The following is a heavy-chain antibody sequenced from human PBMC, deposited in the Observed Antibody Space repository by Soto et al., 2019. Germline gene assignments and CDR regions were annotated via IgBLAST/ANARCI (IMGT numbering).Heavy chain of an antibody. J-gene: IGHJ4*02. CDR3: VRIEMASIK. V-gene: IGHV4-31*02. CDR1: GASIRSDGYY. Sequence: TLSLTCRVSGASIRSDGYYWSWLRQSPGKDLEWVGHIYYTGSTFYSPSLKSRLTISLDTSKNQFSLDLRSVTAADTAMYYFVRIEMASIKWGRGTMVTVSS. CDR2: IYYTGST.